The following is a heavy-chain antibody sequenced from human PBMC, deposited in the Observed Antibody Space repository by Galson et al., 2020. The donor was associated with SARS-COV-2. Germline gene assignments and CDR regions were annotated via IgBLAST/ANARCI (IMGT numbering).Heavy chain of an antibody. CDR2: IYYSGST. D-gene: IGHD2-15*01. J-gene: IGHJ2*01. Sequence: SETLSLTCTVSGGSISSGGYYWSWTRQHPGKGLEWIGYIYYSGSTYYNPSLKSRVTISVDTSKNQFSLKLSSVTAADTAVYYCARVVALGYCSGGSCINWYFDLWGRGTLVTVSS. CDR3: ARVVALGYCSGGSCINWYFDL. V-gene: IGHV4-31*03. CDR1: GGSISSGGYY.